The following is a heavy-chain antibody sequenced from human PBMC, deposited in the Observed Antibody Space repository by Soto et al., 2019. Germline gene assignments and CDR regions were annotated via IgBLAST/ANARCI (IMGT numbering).Heavy chain of an antibody. CDR1: GFTFSSYA. J-gene: IGHJ4*02. CDR2: ISGSGGST. V-gene: IGHV3-23*01. CDR3: AKDISDLNHYFDY. D-gene: IGHD1-20*01. Sequence: GGSLRLSCAASGFTFSSYAMSWVRQAPGKGLEWVSAISGSGGSTYYADFVKGRFTISRDNSKNTLYLQMNSLRAEDTAVYYCAKDISDLNHYFDYWGQGTLVTVSS.